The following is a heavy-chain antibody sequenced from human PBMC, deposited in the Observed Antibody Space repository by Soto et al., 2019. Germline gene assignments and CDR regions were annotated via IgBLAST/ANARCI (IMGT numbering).Heavy chain of an antibody. J-gene: IGHJ3*02. D-gene: IGHD3-22*01. V-gene: IGHV4-39*01. CDR2: IYHSGST. CDR3: ARRQDYYDSSGYYNDAFDI. Sequence: LSLTCTVSGGSLSSSSYYWGWIRQPPGKGLEWIGSIYHSGSTYYNPSLKSRVTISVDTSKDQFSMTLSSVPAADTAVYYCARRQDYYDSSGYYNDAFDIWGQGTMVTVSS. CDR1: GGSLSSSSYY.